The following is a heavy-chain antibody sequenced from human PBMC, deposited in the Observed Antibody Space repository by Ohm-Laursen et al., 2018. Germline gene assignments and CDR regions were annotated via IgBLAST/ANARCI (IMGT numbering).Heavy chain of an antibody. V-gene: IGHV3-33*01. CDR2: IWYDGSNK. D-gene: IGHD3-22*01. J-gene: IGHJ4*02. Sequence: LRLSCTASGFTFSSYGMHWVRQAPGKGLEWVAVIWYDGSNKYYADSVKGRFTISRDNSKNTLYLQMNSLRAEDTAVYYCARDSGHSGYEFDYWGQGTLVTVSS. CDR1: GFTFSSYG. CDR3: ARDSGHSGYEFDY.